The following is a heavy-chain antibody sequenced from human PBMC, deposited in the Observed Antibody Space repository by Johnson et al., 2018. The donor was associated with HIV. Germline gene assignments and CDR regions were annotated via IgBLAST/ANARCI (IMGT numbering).Heavy chain of an antibody. J-gene: IGHJ3*02. Sequence: QVQLVESGGGVVQPGRSLRLSCAASGFTFSTCAMHWVRQAPGKGLEWVSVVWYDGTNEFYADSVKGRFTISRDNSKNTLYLQMNSLRPEDTAVYYCARGGRVIVGTEGAFDIWGQGTMVTVSS. CDR1: GFTFSTCA. CDR3: ARGGRVIVGTEGAFDI. V-gene: IGHV3-33*01. D-gene: IGHD1-26*01. CDR2: VWYDGTNE.